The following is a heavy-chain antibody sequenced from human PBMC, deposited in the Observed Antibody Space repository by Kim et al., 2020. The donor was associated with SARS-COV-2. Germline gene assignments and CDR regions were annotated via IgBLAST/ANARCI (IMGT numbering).Heavy chain of an antibody. J-gene: IGHJ4*02. CDR2: GVRT. D-gene: IGHD3-10*01. V-gene: IGHV3-23*01. Sequence: GVRTHSADSVKGRFTISRDNSKNTLYLQMNGLTAEDTAIFYCAKDTALSFWGQGTLVAISS. CDR3: AKDTALSF.